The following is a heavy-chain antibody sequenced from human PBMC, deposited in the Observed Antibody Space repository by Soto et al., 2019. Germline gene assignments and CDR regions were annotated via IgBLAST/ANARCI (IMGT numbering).Heavy chain of an antibody. V-gene: IGHV4-31*03. Sequence: PSETLSLTCTVSGGSISSGGYYWSWIRQHPGKGLEWIGYIYYSGSTYYNPSLKSRVTISVDTSKNQFSLKLSSVTAADTAVYYCARRGSSSDWFDPWGQGTLVTVS. CDR1: GGSISSGGYY. CDR3: ARRGSSSDWFDP. J-gene: IGHJ5*02. CDR2: IYYSGST. D-gene: IGHD6-6*01.